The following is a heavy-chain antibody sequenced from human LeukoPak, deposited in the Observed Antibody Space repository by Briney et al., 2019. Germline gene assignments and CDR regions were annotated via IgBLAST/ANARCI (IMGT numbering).Heavy chain of an antibody. CDR2: IYYSWAT. CDR3: ATQYCSTTNSCYLGSMSKYYFDY. J-gene: IGHJ4*02. V-gene: IGHV4-39*07. D-gene: IGHD2/OR15-2a*01. CDR1: GDSISYTNYY. Sequence: SETLSLTCTVSGDSISYTNYYWGWIRQPPGKGLEWIATIYYSWATYFNPSLKSRVTMSVDTSKNQFSLEVRSVTAADTAVYYCATQYCSTTNSCYLGSMSKYYFDYWGQGALVTVSS.